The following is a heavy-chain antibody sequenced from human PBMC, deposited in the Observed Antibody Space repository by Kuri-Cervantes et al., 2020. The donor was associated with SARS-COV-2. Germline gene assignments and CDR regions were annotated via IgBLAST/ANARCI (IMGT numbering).Heavy chain of an antibody. J-gene: IGHJ3*02. Sequence: GESLKISCAASGFTFSSYGMHWVRQAPGKGLEWVAVISYDGSNKYYADSVKGRFTISRDNSKNTLYLQMNSLRAEDTAVYYCAREDPVGQAYYDSSAQLDIWGQGTMVTVSS. CDR2: ISYDGSNK. CDR1: GFTFSSYG. D-gene: IGHD3-22*01. CDR3: AREDPVGQAYYDSSAQLDI. V-gene: IGHV3-30*03.